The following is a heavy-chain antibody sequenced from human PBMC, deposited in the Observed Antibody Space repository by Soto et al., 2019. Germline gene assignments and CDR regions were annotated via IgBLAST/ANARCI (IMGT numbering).Heavy chain of an antibody. CDR2: ISGSGGST. D-gene: IGHD3-9*01. CDR3: AKDPPYYDILTGYYATSSLDAFDI. CDR1: GFTFSSYA. Sequence: GGSLRLSCAASGFTFSSYAMSWVRQAPGKGLEWVSAISGSGGSTYYADSVKGRFTISRDNSKNTLYLQMNSLRAEDTAVYYCAKDPPYYDILTGYYATSSLDAFDIWGQGTMLTVSS. J-gene: IGHJ3*02. V-gene: IGHV3-23*01.